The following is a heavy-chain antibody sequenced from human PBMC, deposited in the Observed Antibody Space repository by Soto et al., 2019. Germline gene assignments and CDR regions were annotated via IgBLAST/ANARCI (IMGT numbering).Heavy chain of an antibody. J-gene: IGHJ4*02. V-gene: IGHV3-21*06. D-gene: IGHD1-7*01. Sequence: GGSLRLSCVASGFTFSNYAINWVRQAPGKGLEWVSTISSSSSHIYYADSVKGRFVISRDNAKNSVYLQMNSLRAEETAVYYCVNLELHGSNGYWGQGTLVTVSS. CDR1: GFTFSNYA. CDR3: VNLELHGSNGY. CDR2: ISSSSSHI.